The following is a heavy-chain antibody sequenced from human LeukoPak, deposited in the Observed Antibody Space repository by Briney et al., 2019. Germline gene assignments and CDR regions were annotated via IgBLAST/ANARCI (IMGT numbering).Heavy chain of an antibody. CDR1: GFTFSSYG. CDR2: ISYDGSNK. J-gene: IGHJ3*02. Sequence: PGGSLRLSCAASGFTFSSYGMHWVRQAPGKGLGWVAVISYDGSNKYYADSVKGRFTISRDNSKNTLYLQMNSLRAEDTAVYYCAKEGSGYDWDHDAFDIWGQGTMVTVSS. V-gene: IGHV3-30*18. D-gene: IGHD5-12*01. CDR3: AKEGSGYDWDHDAFDI.